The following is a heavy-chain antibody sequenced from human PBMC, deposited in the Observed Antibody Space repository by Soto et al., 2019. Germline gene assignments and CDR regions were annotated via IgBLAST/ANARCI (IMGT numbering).Heavy chain of an antibody. CDR3: AREWSYGSGSYTNNWFDP. D-gene: IGHD3-10*01. J-gene: IGHJ5*02. V-gene: IGHV1-18*01. CDR2: ISAYNGNT. CDR1: GYTFTSYG. Sequence: GASVKVSCKASGYTFTSYGISWVRQAPGRGLEWMGWISAYNGNTNYAQKLQGRVTMTTDTSTSTAYMELRSLRSDDTAVYYCAREWSYGSGSYTNNWFDPWGQGTLVTVSS.